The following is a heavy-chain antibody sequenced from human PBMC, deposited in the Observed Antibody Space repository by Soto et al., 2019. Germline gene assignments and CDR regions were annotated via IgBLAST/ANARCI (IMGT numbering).Heavy chain of an antibody. J-gene: IGHJ4*02. D-gene: IGHD3-22*01. CDR1: GGSFSNYA. CDR3: ARGPDYEGYVEY. V-gene: IGHV1-69*12. Sequence: QVRLVQSGAEVKKPGSSVKVSCTASGGSFSNYALSWVRQAPGQGLEWMGVIILPFGTPNYAQKFQGTVTITEDEAMTTVSMEASGLRSEDTAVYFCARGPDYEGYVEYWGRGTLVTVAS. CDR2: IILPFGTP.